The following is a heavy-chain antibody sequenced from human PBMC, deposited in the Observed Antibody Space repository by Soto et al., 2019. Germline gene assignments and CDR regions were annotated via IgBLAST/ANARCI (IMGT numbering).Heavy chain of an antibody. J-gene: IGHJ3*02. CDR1: GYTFTSYG. CDR3: ARDPGYSTTWHLAFDI. V-gene: IGHV1-18*01. CDR2: ISTYNGNT. Sequence: QVQLVQSGAEVKKPGASVKVSCRASGYTFTSYGISWVRQAPGHGPEWMGRISTYNGNTNYVQKLQGRVTMTTDTSSNTAYLELRSLRYDDTAVYYCARDPGYSTTWHLAFDIWGQGTMVTVSS. D-gene: IGHD6-13*01.